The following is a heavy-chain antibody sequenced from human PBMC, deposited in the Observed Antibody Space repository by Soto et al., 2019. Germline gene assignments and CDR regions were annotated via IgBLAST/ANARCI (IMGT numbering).Heavy chain of an antibody. CDR1: GGTFSSYA. CDR2: IIPIFGTA. Sequence: QVQLVQSGAEVKKPGSSVKVSCKASGGTFSSYAISWVRQAPGQGLEWMGGIIPIFGTANYAQKFQGRVTMTADESTSTAYMELSSLRSEDTAVYYCAGDYYYDSSGYASGLDYWGQGTLVTVSS. J-gene: IGHJ4*02. CDR3: AGDYYYDSSGYASGLDY. D-gene: IGHD3-22*01. V-gene: IGHV1-69*01.